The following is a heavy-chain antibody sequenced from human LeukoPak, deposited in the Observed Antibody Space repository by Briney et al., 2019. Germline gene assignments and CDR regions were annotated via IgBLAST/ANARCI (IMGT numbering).Heavy chain of an antibody. D-gene: IGHD1-14*01. CDR2: ILSSGST. J-gene: IGHJ3*02. CDR1: SGSINNYY. V-gene: IGHV4-59*01. CDR3: ARTNQISETAFDI. Sequence: SETLSLTCTVSSGSINNYYWSWIRQTPGKGLEWIGYILSSGSTNYNPSVKSRVTISVDTSKNQFSLKLSSVTAADTAMYYCARTNQISETAFDIWGQGTMVIVPS.